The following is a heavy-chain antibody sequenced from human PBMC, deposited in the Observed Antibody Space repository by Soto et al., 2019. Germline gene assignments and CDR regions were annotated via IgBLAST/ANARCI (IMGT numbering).Heavy chain of an antibody. CDR1: GYSISSGYY. D-gene: IGHD2-2*01. CDR3: ARDSASALDY. J-gene: IGHJ4*02. Sequence: ASETLSLTCAVSGYSISSGYYWGWIRQPPGKGLEWIGSIYHSGSTYYNPSLKSRVTISVDTSKNQFSLKLSSVTAADAAVYYCARDSASALDYWGQGTLVTVSS. CDR2: IYHSGST. V-gene: IGHV4-38-2*02.